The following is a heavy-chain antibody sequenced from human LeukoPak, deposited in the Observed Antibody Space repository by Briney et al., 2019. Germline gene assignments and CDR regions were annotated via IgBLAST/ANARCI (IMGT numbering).Heavy chain of an antibody. Sequence: SSQTLSLTCTVSGGSISSGDYYWSWIRHPPGKGLESIGYIYHSGSTYYNPSLKSRVTISVDTSKNQFSLKLSSVTAADTAVYYCASTQLVLESGWFDPWGQGTLVTVSS. CDR1: GGSISSGDYY. CDR3: ASTQLVLESGWFDP. J-gene: IGHJ5*02. D-gene: IGHD1-1*01. V-gene: IGHV4-30-4*01. CDR2: IYHSGST.